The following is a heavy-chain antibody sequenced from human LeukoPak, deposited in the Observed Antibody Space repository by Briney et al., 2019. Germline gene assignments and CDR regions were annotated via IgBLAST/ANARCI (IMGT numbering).Heavy chain of an antibody. J-gene: IGHJ5*02. CDR1: GGSISSYY. V-gene: IGHV4-59*01. CDR3: ARGKGGYYYDSSRNWFDP. CDR2: IYYSGST. Sequence: AETLSLTCTVSGGSISSYYWSWIRQPPGKGLEWVGYIYYSGSTNDNPALKSRVTISVDTSKNQFSLKLSSVTAADTAVYYCARGKGGYYYDSSRNWFDPWGQGTLVTVSS. D-gene: IGHD3-22*01.